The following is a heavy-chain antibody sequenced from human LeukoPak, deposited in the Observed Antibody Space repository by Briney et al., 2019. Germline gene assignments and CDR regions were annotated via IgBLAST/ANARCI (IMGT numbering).Heavy chain of an antibody. V-gene: IGHV3-48*01. CDR1: GLTFSSYS. D-gene: IGHD3-3*01. CDR3: ARDRVTIFGVAPNDY. Sequence: GGSLRLSCAASGLTFSSYSMNWVRQAPGKGLEWASYISSSSSTIYYADSVKGRFTISRDNAKNSLYLQMNSLRAEDTAVYYCARDRVTIFGVAPNDYWGQGTLVTVSS. J-gene: IGHJ4*02. CDR2: ISSSSSTI.